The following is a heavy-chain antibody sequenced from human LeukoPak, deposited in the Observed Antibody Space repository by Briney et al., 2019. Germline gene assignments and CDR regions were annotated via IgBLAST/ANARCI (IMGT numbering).Heavy chain of an antibody. CDR3: ASPGYCSGGSCYWLDY. D-gene: IGHD2-15*01. V-gene: IGHV4-59*12. CDR2: IYYSGST. Sequence: SETLSLTCTVSGGSISSYYWSWIRQPPGKGLEWIGYIYYSGSTNYNPSLKSRVTISVDTSKNQFSLKLSSVTAADTAVYYCASPGYCSGGSCYWLDYWGQGTLVTVSS. CDR1: GGSISSYY. J-gene: IGHJ4*02.